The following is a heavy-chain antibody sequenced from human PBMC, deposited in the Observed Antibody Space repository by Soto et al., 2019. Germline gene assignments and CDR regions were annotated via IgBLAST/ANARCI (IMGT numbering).Heavy chain of an antibody. Sequence: GGSLRLSCAASGFTFSSYGMHWVRQAPGKGLEWVAVISYDGSKKYYADSVKGRFTISRDNAKNTLYLQMNSLRAEDTAVYYCVRDVSSGWYYYYYYYMDVWGKGTTVTVSS. D-gene: IGHD6-19*01. CDR3: VRDVSSGWYYYYYYYMDV. J-gene: IGHJ6*03. V-gene: IGHV3-30*03. CDR1: GFTFSSYG. CDR2: ISYDGSKK.